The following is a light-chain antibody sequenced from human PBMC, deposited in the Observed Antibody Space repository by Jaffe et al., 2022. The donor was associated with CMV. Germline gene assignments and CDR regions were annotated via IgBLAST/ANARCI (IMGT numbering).Light chain of an antibody. CDR3: AAWDDNLSGWV. CDR2: RNY. J-gene: IGLJ3*02. V-gene: IGLV1-47*01. CDR1: SSNMESNY. Sequence: QSVLTQPPSASGTPGQRVTISCSGSSSNMESNYVYWYQQLPGTAPKLLIYRNYQRPSGVPARFSGSKSGTSASLAISELRSEDEADYYCAAWDDNLSGWVFGGGTKLTVL.